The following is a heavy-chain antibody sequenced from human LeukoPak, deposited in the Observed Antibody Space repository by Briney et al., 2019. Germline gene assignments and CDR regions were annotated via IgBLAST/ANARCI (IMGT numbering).Heavy chain of an antibody. J-gene: IGHJ5*02. V-gene: IGHV3-49*04. D-gene: IGHD3-10*01. CDR3: TRDTMVRGVILNWFDP. Sequence: GGSLRLYCTASGFTFGDYAMSWVRQAPGKGREGVGFIRSKAYGGTTEYAASVKGRFTISRDDSKSIAYLQMNSLKTEDTAVYYCTRDTMVRGVILNWFDPWGEGTLVTVSS. CDR2: IRSKAYGGTT. CDR1: GFTFGDYA.